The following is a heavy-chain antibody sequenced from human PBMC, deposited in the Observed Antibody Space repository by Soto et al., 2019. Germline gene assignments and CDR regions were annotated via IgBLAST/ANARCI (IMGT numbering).Heavy chain of an antibody. CDR2: IKSDGTTA. Sequence: QVKLVESGGGVVQPGRSRRLSCVTSGFTFRSYGMHWVRQSPDKGLEWVAVIKSDGTTADYIESVKGRFFISRDNSKKTVYLQMNNLRPEGTGIYYCAKPRSSLEWRPFDPWGQGTLVTVSS. V-gene: IGHV3-30-3*02. CDR3: AKPRSSLEWRPFDP. CDR1: GFTFRSYG. D-gene: IGHD3-3*01. J-gene: IGHJ5*02.